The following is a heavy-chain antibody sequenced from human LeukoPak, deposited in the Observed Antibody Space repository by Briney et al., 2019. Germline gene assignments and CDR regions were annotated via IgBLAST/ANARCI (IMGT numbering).Heavy chain of an antibody. CDR1: GGSISSGGYY. J-gene: IGHJ6*02. CDR3: ARDCSSTSCQLGPLGLYYGMDV. D-gene: IGHD2-2*01. V-gene: IGHV4-30-2*01. CDR2: IYHSGST. Sequence: SETLSLTCTVSGGSISSGGYYWGWLRQPPGRGLEWIGYIYHSGSTYNNPSLKSRVTISVDRSKNQFSLKLSSVTAEDTAVYYCARDCSSTSCQLGPLGLYYGMDVWGQGTTVTVSS.